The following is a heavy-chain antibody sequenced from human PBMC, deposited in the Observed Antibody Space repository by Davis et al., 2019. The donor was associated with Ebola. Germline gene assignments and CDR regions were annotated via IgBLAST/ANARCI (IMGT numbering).Heavy chain of an antibody. Sequence: PSETLSLTCTVSGGSISSHYWSWIRQPPGKGLEWIGYIYYSGSTNYNPSLKSRVTISVDTSKNQFSLKLSSVTAADTAVYYCARGRRGGGDYWGQGTLVTVSS. CDR1: GGSISSHY. J-gene: IGHJ4*02. D-gene: IGHD3-16*01. V-gene: IGHV4-59*08. CDR3: ARGRRGGGDY. CDR2: IYYSGST.